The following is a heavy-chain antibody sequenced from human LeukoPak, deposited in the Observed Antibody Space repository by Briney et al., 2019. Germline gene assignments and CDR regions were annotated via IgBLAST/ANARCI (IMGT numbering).Heavy chain of an antibody. J-gene: IGHJ3*02. CDR1: GGSISSYY. D-gene: IGHD3-10*01. V-gene: IGHV4-59*08. Sequence: SETLSLTCTVSGGSISSYYWSWIRQPPGKGLEWTGYIYYSGSTNYNPSLKSRVTISVDTSKNQFSLKLSSVTAADTAVYYCARLPGIDAFDIWGQGTMVTVSS. CDR2: IYYSGST. CDR3: ARLPGIDAFDI.